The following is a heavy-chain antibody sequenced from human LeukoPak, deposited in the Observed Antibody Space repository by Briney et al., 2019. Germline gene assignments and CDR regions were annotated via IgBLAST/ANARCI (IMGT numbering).Heavy chain of an antibody. CDR3: AKDGRGDIAFADY. J-gene: IGHJ4*02. Sequence: GGSLRLSCAASGFTFSSYGMHWVRQAPGKGLEWVAVISYDGSNKYYADSVKGRFTISRDNSKNTLYLQMNSLRAEDTAVYYCAKDGRGDIAFADYWGQGTLVTVSS. D-gene: IGHD3-16*02. CDR2: ISYDGSNK. CDR1: GFTFSSYG. V-gene: IGHV3-30*18.